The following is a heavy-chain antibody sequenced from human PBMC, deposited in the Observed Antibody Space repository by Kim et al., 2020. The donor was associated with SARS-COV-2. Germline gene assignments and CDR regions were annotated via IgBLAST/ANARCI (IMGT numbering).Heavy chain of an antibody. Sequence: HDNPALKRRVTIAVDTSQTQLSLKLSSVTAADTAVYYCARGRKRYSGMDVWGQGNTVTVSS. V-gene: IGHV4-34*01. J-gene: IGHJ6*02. CDR3: ARGRKRYSGMDV.